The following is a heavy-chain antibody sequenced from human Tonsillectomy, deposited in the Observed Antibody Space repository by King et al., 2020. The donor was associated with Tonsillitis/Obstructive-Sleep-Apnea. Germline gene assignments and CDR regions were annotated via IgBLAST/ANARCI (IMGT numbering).Heavy chain of an antibody. CDR3: ARHVPPSYYNNYHYSNAFDV. D-gene: IGHD4-11*01. CDR1: GGSISGYY. Sequence: VQLQESGPGLVKPSETLSLTCTVSGGSISGYYWSWIRQPPGKGLGWIGYIYYSGSTNYNPSLKSRVTISVDTSKNQFSLKLSSRTAADTAVYYCARHVPPSYYNNYHYSNAFDVWGQGTMVTVSS. J-gene: IGHJ3*01. V-gene: IGHV4-59*08. CDR2: IYYSGST.